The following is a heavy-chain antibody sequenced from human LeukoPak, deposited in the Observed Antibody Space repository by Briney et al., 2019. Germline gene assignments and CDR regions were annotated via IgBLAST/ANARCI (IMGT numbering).Heavy chain of an antibody. D-gene: IGHD6-13*01. Sequence: SQTLSLTCAIPGDCLSRNSASANWIRLPPSRGLECLGRTYERAKWFNDYAVSVKSRITINPDTSKNQFSLQLNSVTPEDTAGYYCARAAAAKGAFVYWGQGGLVAVSS. CDR1: GDCLSRNSAS. CDR2: TYERAKWFN. V-gene: IGHV6-1*01. CDR3: ARAAAAKGAFVY. J-gene: IGHJ4*02.